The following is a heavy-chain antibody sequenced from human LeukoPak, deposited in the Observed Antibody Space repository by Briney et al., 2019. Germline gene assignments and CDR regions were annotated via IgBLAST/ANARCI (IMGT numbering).Heavy chain of an antibody. CDR1: GFTFSSYW. V-gene: IGHV3-74*01. CDR3: ARGAYGDLPDWFDP. CDR2: INSDGTTT. Sequence: GGSLRLSCAASGFTFSSYWMHWVRQAPGEGLVWVSRINSDGTTTSYADSVKGRFTISRDNTKNVLYLQMNSLRAEDTAVYYCARGAYGDLPDWFDPWGQGTLVTVSS. D-gene: IGHD4-17*01. J-gene: IGHJ5*02.